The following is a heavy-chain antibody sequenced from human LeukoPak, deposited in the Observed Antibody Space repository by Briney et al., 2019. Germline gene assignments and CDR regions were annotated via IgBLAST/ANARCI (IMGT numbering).Heavy chain of an antibody. CDR2: IYTSGST. CDR1: GGSISSYY. V-gene: IGHV4-4*07. Sequence: SETLSLTCTVSGGSISSYYWSWIRQPAGKGLEWIGRIYTSGSTNYNPSLRSRVTMSVDTSKNQFSLKLSSVTAADTAVYYCARGYYDSSGYYQYLDYWGQGTLVTVSS. J-gene: IGHJ4*02. CDR3: ARGYYDSSGYYQYLDY. D-gene: IGHD3-22*01.